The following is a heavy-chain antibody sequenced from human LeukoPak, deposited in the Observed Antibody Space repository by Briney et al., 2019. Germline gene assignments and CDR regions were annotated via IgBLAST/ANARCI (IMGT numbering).Heavy chain of an antibody. CDR2: ISQSGKS. CDR3: ARLAKCTSTCRGKYWFFDL. J-gene: IGHJ2*01. CDR1: GGSFSGYI. Sequence: SETLSLTCAVYGGSFSGYIWGWIRQAPGKGLEWIGEISQSGKSTHSPSLKSRVTTSVDTAKYQFSLQLTSVTAADTAVYYCARLAKCTSTCRGKYWFFDLWGRGTLVSVSS. D-gene: IGHD2-8*01. V-gene: IGHV4-34*01.